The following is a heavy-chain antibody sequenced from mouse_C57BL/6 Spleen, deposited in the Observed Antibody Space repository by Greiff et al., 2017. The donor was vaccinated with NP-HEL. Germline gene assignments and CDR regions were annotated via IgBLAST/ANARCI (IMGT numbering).Heavy chain of an antibody. Sequence: QVQLKQPGAELVKPGASVKLSCKASGYTFTSYWMHWVKQRPGQGLEWIGMIHPNSGSTNYNEKFKSKATLTVDKSSSTAYMQLSSLTSEDSAVYYCAREAGYGYDEAWFAYWGQGTLVTVSA. V-gene: IGHV1-64*01. CDR3: AREAGYGYDEAWFAY. D-gene: IGHD2-2*01. CDR2: IHPNSGST. CDR1: GYTFTSYW. J-gene: IGHJ3*01.